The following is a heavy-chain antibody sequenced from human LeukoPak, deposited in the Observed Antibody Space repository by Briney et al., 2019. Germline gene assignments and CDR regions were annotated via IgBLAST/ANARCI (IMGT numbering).Heavy chain of an antibody. CDR3: ATDIVVVPAAPSDY. Sequence: GGSLRLSCAASGFTFSSYSMNWVRQAPGKGLEWVSSISSSSSYIYYADSVKGRFTISRDNAKNSLYLQMNSLRAEDTAVYYCATDIVVVPAAPSDYWGQGTLVTVSS. J-gene: IGHJ4*02. CDR1: GFTFSSYS. CDR2: ISSSSSYI. D-gene: IGHD2-2*01. V-gene: IGHV3-21*01.